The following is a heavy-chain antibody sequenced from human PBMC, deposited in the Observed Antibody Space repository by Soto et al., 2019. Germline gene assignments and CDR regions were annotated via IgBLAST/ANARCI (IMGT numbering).Heavy chain of an antibody. D-gene: IGHD3-22*01. CDR2: ISGSGGST. Sequence: EVQLLESGGGLVQPGGSLRLSCAASGFTFSSYAMSWVRQAPGKGLEWVSAISGSGGSTYYADSVKGRFTISRDNSKNTLYLQMNSLRAEDTAVYYCAKDRELSSSGPGFFGDYWGQGTLVTVSS. J-gene: IGHJ4*02. CDR3: AKDRELSSSGPGFFGDY. V-gene: IGHV3-23*01. CDR1: GFTFSSYA.